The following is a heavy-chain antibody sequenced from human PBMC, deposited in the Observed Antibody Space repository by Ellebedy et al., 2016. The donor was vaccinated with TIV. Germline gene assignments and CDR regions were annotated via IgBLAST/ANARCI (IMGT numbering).Heavy chain of an antibody. D-gene: IGHD2-21*02. CDR2: IYHSGST. CDR1: GGSISSGGSS. V-gene: IGHV4-30-2*01. J-gene: IGHJ4*02. CDR3: ARTADLDYYFDY. Sequence: SETLSLTCAVSGGSISSGGSSWSWIRQPPGKGLEWIGYIYHSGSTYYNPSLKSRVTISVDRSKNQFSLKLSSVTAADTAVYYCARTADLDYYFDYWGQGTLVTVSS.